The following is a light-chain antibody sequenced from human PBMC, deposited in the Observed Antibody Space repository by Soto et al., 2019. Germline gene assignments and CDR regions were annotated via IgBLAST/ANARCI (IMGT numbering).Light chain of an antibody. V-gene: IGKV1-5*03. CDR2: KAS. J-gene: IGKJ1*01. CDR3: QQYNSYSCT. Sequence: DIQMTQSPSTLSASVGDRVTITCRASQSISSWLAWYQQKPGKAPKLLIYKASSFESGVPSRFSGSGSGTEFTLTISSLQPDDCATYYCQQYNSYSCTFGQGTKVEIK. CDR1: QSISSW.